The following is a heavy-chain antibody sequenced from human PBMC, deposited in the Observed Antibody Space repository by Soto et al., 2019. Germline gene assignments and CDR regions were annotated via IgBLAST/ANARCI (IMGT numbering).Heavy chain of an antibody. CDR1: GFTFSSYA. Sequence: QVQLVESGGGVVQPGRSLRLSCAASGFTFSSYAMHWVRQAPGKGLECVAVISYDGSNKYYADSVKGRFTISRDNSKNTLYLQMNSLRAEDTAVYYCAREEVAATPTFDYWGQGTLVTVSS. CDR3: AREEVAATPTFDY. CDR2: ISYDGSNK. V-gene: IGHV3-30-3*01. J-gene: IGHJ4*02. D-gene: IGHD2-15*01.